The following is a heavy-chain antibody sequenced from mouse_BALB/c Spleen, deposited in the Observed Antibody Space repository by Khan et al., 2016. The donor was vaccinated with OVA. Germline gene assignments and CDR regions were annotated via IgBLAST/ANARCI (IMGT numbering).Heavy chain of an antibody. Sequence: EVQLVESGGDLVKPGGSLNLSCEASGFTFSSYGMSWLRQTPDKRLEWVATINNGGSYTYFPDSVKGRLSISRDNAKNTLYLQMSSLKSEDTAMYYCARHRFTTPTAWFAYWGQGTLVTVFA. CDR2: INNGGSYT. V-gene: IGHV5-6*01. J-gene: IGHJ3*01. CDR1: GFTFSSYG. D-gene: IGHD1-2*01. CDR3: ARHRFTTPTAWFAY.